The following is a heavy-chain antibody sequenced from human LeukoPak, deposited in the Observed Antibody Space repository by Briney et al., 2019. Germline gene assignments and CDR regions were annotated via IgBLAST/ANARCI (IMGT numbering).Heavy chain of an antibody. V-gene: IGHV4-34*01. D-gene: IGHD3-3*01. CDR2: INHSGST. CDR1: GGSFSGYY. J-gene: IGHJ4*02. CDR3: ARDDYDFWSGTLDY. Sequence: PSETLSLTCAVYGGSFSGYYWSWIRQPPGKGLEWIGEINHSGSTNYNPSLKSRVTISVDTSKNQFSPKLSSVTAADTAVYYCARDDYDFWSGTLDYWGQGTLVTVSS.